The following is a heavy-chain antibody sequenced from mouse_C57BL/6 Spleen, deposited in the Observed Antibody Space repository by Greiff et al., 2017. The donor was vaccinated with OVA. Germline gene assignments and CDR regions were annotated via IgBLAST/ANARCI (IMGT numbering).Heavy chain of an antibody. CDR3: TSNGYLVDY. CDR2: IDPETGGT. D-gene: IGHD1-2*01. J-gene: IGHJ2*01. V-gene: IGHV1-15*01. CDR1: GFTFTDYE. Sequence: QVQLQQSGAELVRPGASVTLSCKASGFTFTDYEMHWVKQTPVHGLEWIGAIDPETGGTAYTQKFKGKATLTADTSSSTAYMELRSLTSEDSAVYYCTSNGYLVDYWGQGTTLTVAS.